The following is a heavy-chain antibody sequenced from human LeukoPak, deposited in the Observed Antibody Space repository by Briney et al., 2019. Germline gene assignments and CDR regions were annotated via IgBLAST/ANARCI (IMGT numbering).Heavy chain of an antibody. V-gene: IGHV4-61*02. J-gene: IGHJ3*02. CDR2: ISSSGST. CDR3: ARGPYSYDSSGAFDI. CDR1: GDSISSGDYY. D-gene: IGHD3-22*01. Sequence: ASETLSLTCTVSGDSISSGDYYWSWIRQPAGKGLEWIGRISSSGSTNYNPSLKSRVTISVDTSKNQFSLKLSSVTAADTAVYFCARGPYSYDSSGAFDIWGQGTMVTVSS.